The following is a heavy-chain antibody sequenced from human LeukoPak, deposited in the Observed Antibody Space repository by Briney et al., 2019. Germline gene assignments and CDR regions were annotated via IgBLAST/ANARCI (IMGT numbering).Heavy chain of an antibody. V-gene: IGHV3-7*03. CDR1: GFTFTTHW. D-gene: IGHD6-13*01. J-gene: IGHJ4*02. Sequence: GGSLRLSCAASGFTFTTHWMSWVRQAPGKGLEWVANIRQDGSDKHYLESVKGRFTISRDNAKNSLYLQMNSLRAEDTAVYYCARERGYSSSWYEDYWGQGTLVTVSS. CDR2: IRQDGSDK. CDR3: ARERGYSSSWYEDY.